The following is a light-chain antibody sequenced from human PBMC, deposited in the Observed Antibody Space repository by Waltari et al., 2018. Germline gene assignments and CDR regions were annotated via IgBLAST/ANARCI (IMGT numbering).Light chain of an antibody. V-gene: IGKV3-15*01. J-gene: IGKJ2*01. CDR2: GAS. Sequence: EIVMTQSPATLSVSPGERATLSCRASQSVSSNLAWYQQKPGQAPRLLIYGASISATGITARFSGSGSGTEFTLTISSLQSEDFAVYYCQQYNNWPPVYTFGQGTKLEIK. CDR1: QSVSSN. CDR3: QQYNNWPPVYT.